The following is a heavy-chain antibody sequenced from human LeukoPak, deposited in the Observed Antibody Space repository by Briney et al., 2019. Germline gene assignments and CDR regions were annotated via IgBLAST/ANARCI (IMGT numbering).Heavy chain of an antibody. CDR2: ISGSGGST. CDR1: GFTFSSYG. CDR3: ARVQGGGFRTADY. V-gene: IGHV3-23*01. D-gene: IGHD1-14*01. Sequence: GGSLRLSCAASGFTFSSYGMSWVRQAPGKGLEWVSAISGSGGSTYYADSVKGRFTISRDNSKNTLFLQMNSLRGEDTAMYYCARVQGGGFRTADYWGQGTLVTVSS. J-gene: IGHJ4*02.